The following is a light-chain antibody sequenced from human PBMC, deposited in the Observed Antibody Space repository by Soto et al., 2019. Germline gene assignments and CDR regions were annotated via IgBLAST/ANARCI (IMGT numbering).Light chain of an antibody. Sequence: EIVLTQSPATLSLSPGERATLSCRASQSVRNDLVWYHQKPGQAPRVLIYSASNRATGIPARFIGSGSGTDFTLTISSLEPEDFAVYYCQQRTNWPPTFGGGTKVEMK. CDR3: QQRTNWPPT. CDR1: QSVRND. CDR2: SAS. J-gene: IGKJ4*01. V-gene: IGKV3-11*01.